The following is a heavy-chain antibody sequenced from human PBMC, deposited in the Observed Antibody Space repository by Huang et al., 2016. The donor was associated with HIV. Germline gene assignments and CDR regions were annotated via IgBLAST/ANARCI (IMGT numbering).Heavy chain of an antibody. Sequence: QVQLVESGGGVVQPGRSLRLSCAAFGFTFNKFDMHWGRQAPGKGLEWVEIISYDGSSKYHADSVKGRFTISRDSSKNTVYLQMNSLRVEDTAVYYCAKDGRGSGTYYDYFEYWGQGTLVTVSS. CDR3: AKDGRGSGTYYDYFEY. CDR1: GFTFNKFD. D-gene: IGHD1-26*01. CDR2: ISYDGSSK. J-gene: IGHJ4*02. V-gene: IGHV3-30*18.